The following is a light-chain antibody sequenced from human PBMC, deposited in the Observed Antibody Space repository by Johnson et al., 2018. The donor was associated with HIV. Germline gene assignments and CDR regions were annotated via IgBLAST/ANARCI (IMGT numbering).Light chain of an antibody. CDR3: GTWDSSLGV. J-gene: IGLJ1*01. CDR2: DNN. Sequence: QPVLTQPPSVSAAPGQKVTISCSGSSSNIGNNYVSWYQQLPGTAPKLLIYDNNKRPSGIPDRFSGSKSGTSATLGITGLQTGDEADYYCGTWDSSLGVFGTGTKVTVL. V-gene: IGLV1-51*01. CDR1: SSNIGNNY.